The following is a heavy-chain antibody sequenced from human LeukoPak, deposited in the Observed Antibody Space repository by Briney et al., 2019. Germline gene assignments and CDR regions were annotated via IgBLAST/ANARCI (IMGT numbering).Heavy chain of an antibody. D-gene: IGHD6-19*01. CDR1: GGSISSSSYY. CDR2: IYYSGST. J-gene: IGHJ4*02. V-gene: IGHV4-39*01. CDR3: GRLFPVAGIFGNY. Sequence: SETLSLTCTVSGGSISSSSYYWGWIRQPPGKGLEWIGSIYYSGSTYYNPSLKSRVTISVDTSKNQFSLKLSSVTAADTAVYYCGRLFPVAGIFGNYWGQGTLVTVSS.